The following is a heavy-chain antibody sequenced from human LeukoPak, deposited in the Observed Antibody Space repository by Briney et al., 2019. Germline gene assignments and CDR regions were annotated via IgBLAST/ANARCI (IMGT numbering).Heavy chain of an antibody. D-gene: IGHD1-7*01. CDR3: ATPGGGELNAYYDY. CDR1: GYTFTSYG. J-gene: IGHJ4*02. CDR2: ISAYNGNT. V-gene: IGHV1-18*01. Sequence: ASVKVSCKASGYTFTSYGISWVRQAPGQGLEWMGWISAYNGNTNYAQKLQGRVTMTIDTSTSTAYMELRSLKPDDTAVYYCATPGGGELNAYYDYWGQGTLVTVSS.